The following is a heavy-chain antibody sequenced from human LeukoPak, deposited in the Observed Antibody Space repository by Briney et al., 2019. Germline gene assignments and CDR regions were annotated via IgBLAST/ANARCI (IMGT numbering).Heavy chain of an antibody. Sequence: GASVKVSCKASGYTFTGYYIHWVRQAPGQGLEWMGWINPNSGGTNYAQKFQGRVTMTRDTSISTAYMELSRLRSDDTAVYYCARGQAPMITFGGVIVHPDWFDPWGQGTLVTVSS. CDR3: ARGQAPMITFGGVIVHPDWFDP. CDR2: INPNSGGT. D-gene: IGHD3-16*02. J-gene: IGHJ5*02. CDR1: GYTFTGYY. V-gene: IGHV1-2*02.